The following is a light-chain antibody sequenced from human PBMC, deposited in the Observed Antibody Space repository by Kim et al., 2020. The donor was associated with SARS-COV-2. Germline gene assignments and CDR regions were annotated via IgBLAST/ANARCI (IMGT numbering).Light chain of an antibody. CDR2: QVS. V-gene: IGLV3-1*01. J-gene: IGLJ3*02. Sequence: SYELTQPPSVSVSPGQTASITCSGDKLGDKYACWYQQKPGQSPVLVIYQVSKRPSGISERFPGSNFWNPATLTISGTQPMDEADYYCQAWDRGTWV. CDR3: QAWDRGTWV. CDR1: KLGDKY.